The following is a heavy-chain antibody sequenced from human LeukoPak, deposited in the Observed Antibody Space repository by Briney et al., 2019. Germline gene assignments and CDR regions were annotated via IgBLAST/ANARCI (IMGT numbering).Heavy chain of an antibody. D-gene: IGHD5-12*01. CDR1: GFTFDDYA. CDR2: ISWNSGSI. CDR3: AKEGPRHSGYDFENSFDY. J-gene: IGHJ4*02. Sequence: GGSLRLSCAASGFTFDDYAMHWVRQAPGKGLEWVSGISWNSGSIGYADSVKGRFTISRDNAKNSLYLQMNSLRAEDTALYYCAKEGPRHSGYDFENSFDYWGQGTLVTVSS. V-gene: IGHV3-9*01.